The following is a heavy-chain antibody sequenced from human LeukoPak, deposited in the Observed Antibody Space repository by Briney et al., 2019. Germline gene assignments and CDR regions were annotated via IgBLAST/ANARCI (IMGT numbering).Heavy chain of an antibody. CDR3: ARDPDIVVVVAATRLWFDP. CDR1: GYTFTGYY. V-gene: IGHV1-2*02. D-gene: IGHD2-15*01. J-gene: IGHJ5*02. CDR2: INPNSGGT. Sequence: ASVKVSCKASGYTFTGYYMHWVRQAPGQGLEWMGWINPNSGGTNYAQKFQGRVTMTRDTSIGTAYMELSRLRSDDTAVYYCARDPDIVVVVAATRLWFDPWGQGTLVTVSS.